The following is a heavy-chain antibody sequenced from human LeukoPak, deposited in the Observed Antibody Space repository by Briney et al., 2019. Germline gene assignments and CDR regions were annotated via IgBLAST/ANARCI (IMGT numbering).Heavy chain of an antibody. V-gene: IGHV1-69*05. CDR3: ASVDSSGYGYYYYMDV. Sequence: ASVKVSCKASGYTFTGYYMHWVRQAPGQGLEWMGGIIPIFGTANYAQKFQGRVTITTDESTSTAYMELSSLRSEDTAVYYCASVDSSGYGYYYYMDVWGKGTTVTVSS. CDR1: GYTFTGYY. J-gene: IGHJ6*03. CDR2: IIPIFGTA. D-gene: IGHD3-22*01.